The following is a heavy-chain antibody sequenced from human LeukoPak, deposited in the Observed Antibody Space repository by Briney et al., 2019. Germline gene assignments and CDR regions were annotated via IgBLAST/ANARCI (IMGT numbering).Heavy chain of an antibody. CDR2: IRGNGGGT. V-gene: IGHV3-23*01. CDR3: ARRLCSGGSGSSFDY. J-gene: IGHJ4*02. D-gene: IGHD2-15*01. Sequence: PGGSLRLSCAASGFSFSNYLMSWVRQAPVKGLEWVSTIRGNGGGTYYADSVKGRFTISRDNSKNTLYLQMNSLRAEDTALYYCARRLCSGGSGSSFDYWGQGTLVTVSS. CDR1: GFSFSNYL.